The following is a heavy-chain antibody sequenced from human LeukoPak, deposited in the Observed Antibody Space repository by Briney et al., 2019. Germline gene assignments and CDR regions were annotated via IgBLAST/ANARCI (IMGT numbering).Heavy chain of an antibody. CDR1: GGSFSGYY. CDR2: IT. J-gene: IGHJ6*03. Sequence: SETLSLTCAVYGGSFSGYYWSWVRQPPGKGLERIGEITNYNPSLKSRITISVDTSKNQFSLRLSSVTAADTAVYYCARGSYYYMDVWGKGTTVTVSS. V-gene: IGHV4-34*01. CDR3: ARGSYYYMDV.